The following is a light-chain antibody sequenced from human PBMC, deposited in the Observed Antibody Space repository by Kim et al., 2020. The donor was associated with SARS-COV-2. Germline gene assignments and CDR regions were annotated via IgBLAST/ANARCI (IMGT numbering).Light chain of an antibody. CDR3: QAWDSSTGEV. CDR1: KLGDKY. CDR2: QDS. J-gene: IGLJ2*01. V-gene: IGLV3-1*01. Sequence: VSPGQTASITCSGDKLGDKYACWYQQKPGQSPVLVIYQDSKRPSGIPERFSGSNSGNTATLTISGTQAMDEADYYCQAWDSSTGEVFGGGTQLTVL.